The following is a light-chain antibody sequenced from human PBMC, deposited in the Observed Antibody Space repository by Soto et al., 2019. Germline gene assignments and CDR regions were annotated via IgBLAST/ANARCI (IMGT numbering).Light chain of an antibody. V-gene: IGLV2-11*01. J-gene: IGLJ2*01. CDR1: SNEVGGYNH. Sequence: QSALTQPRSVSGSPGQSVTISCTGTSNEVGGYNHVSWYQQHPGNAPKFMIYDVTQRPSGVPDRFSGSKSGNTASLTISELQAEDEADYYCCSYAGSFTFVIFGGGTKLTVL. CDR2: DVT. CDR3: CSYAGSFTFVI.